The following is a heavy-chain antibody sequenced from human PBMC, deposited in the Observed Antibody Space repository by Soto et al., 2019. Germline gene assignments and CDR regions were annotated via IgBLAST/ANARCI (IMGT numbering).Heavy chain of an antibody. CDR3: ARHLSESGYDLNY. D-gene: IGHD5-12*01. Sequence: SETLSLTCTVSGGYITSYSYYWAWIRQPPGKGLEWIGSIYFSGSTYYNSALKSRLAISIDMSKNQFSLDLSSVTDADTAVYYCARHLSESGYDLNYWGQGTPVTVSS. CDR1: GGYITSYSYY. V-gene: IGHV4-39*01. J-gene: IGHJ4*02. CDR2: IYFSGST.